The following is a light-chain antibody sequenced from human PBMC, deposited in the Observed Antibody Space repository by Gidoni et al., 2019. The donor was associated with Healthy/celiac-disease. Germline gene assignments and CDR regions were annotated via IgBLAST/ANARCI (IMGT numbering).Light chain of an antibody. CDR3: QQYGSSPLCS. J-gene: IGKJ2*04. Sequence: EIVLTQSPGTLSLSPGERATLSCRASQSVSSSYLAWYQQKPGQAPRLLIYGASSRATCIPDRFSGSGSGTDFTLTISRLEPEDFAVYYCQQYGSSPLCSFXQXTKLEIK. V-gene: IGKV3-20*01. CDR2: GAS. CDR1: QSVSSSY.